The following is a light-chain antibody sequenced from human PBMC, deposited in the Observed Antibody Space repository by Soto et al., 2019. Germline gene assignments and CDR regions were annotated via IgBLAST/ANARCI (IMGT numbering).Light chain of an antibody. V-gene: IGKV3-11*01. CDR1: QSVSTS. CDR3: QVRDVWPS. J-gene: IGKJ1*01. CDR2: DAS. Sequence: IVLTQSPVTLAVSPGERAVLSCRASQSVSTSLAWYQHKPGQAPRLFIYDASKRAPGIPARFSGSGSGTDFTLTISSLEPEDFEVYYCQVRDVWPSFGQGTKVEIK.